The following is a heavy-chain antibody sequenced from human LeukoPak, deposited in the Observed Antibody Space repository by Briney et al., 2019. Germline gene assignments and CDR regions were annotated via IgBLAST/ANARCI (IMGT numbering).Heavy chain of an antibody. CDR3: AGTYYYDSSGYHEYFQH. CDR1: GGSISSYH. D-gene: IGHD3-22*01. Sequence: TSETLSLTCTVSGGSISSYHWSWIRQPPGKGLEWIGYIYYSGSTNYNPSLKSRVTISVDTSKNQFSLKLSSVTAADTAVYYCAGTYYYDSSGYHEYFQHWGQGTLVTVSS. CDR2: IYYSGST. V-gene: IGHV4-59*08. J-gene: IGHJ1*01.